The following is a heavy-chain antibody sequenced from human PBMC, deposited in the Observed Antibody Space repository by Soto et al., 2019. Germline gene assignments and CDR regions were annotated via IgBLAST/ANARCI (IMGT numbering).Heavy chain of an antibody. J-gene: IGHJ4*02. CDR1: GYTFTSYA. CDR3: AILPERGWSIAYFDY. D-gene: IGHD6-19*01. CDR2: INAGNGNT. Sequence: ASVKVSCKASGYTFTSYAMHWVRQAPGQRLEWMGWINAGNGNTKYSQKFQGRVTITRDTSASTAYMGLSSLRSEDTAVYYCAILPERGWSIAYFDYWGQGTLVTVYS. V-gene: IGHV1-3*01.